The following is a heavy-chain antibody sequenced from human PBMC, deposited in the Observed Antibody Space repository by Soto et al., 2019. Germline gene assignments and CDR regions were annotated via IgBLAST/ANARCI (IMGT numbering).Heavy chain of an antibody. J-gene: IGHJ4*02. V-gene: IGHV3-23*01. D-gene: IGHD4-17*01. CDR2: ISGSGGNT. CDR3: AKDRTTVTPRRMHFDY. Sequence: GGSLRLSCAASGFTFSSYAMNWVRQAPGKGLEWVSGISGSGGNTYYADSVKGRFTISRDNSKNTLYLQMNSLRAEDTAVYYCAKDRTTVTPRRMHFDYWGQGILVTVSS. CDR1: GFTFSSYA.